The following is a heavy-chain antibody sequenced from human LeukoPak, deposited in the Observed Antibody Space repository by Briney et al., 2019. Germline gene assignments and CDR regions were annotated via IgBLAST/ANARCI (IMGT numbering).Heavy chain of an antibody. D-gene: IGHD3-9*01. V-gene: IGHV3-74*03. CDR3: ARGFPYYDILTGYSEFDY. CDR2: INGDGSNT. J-gene: IGHJ4*02. Sequence: GGSLRLSCAASGFTFSSHWMHWVRQAPGKGLVWVSRINGDGSNTTYADSVKGRFTISRDNAKNTLYLQMNSLRAEDTAVYYCARGFPYYDILTGYSEFDYWGQGTLVTVSS. CDR1: GFTFSSHW.